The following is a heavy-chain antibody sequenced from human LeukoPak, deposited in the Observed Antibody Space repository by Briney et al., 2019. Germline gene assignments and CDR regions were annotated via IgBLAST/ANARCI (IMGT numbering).Heavy chain of an antibody. CDR3: ATGRGYSYGFDY. Sequence: TLVKVSCKASGYTFTGYYMHWVRQAPGQGLEWMGWIYPNSGGTNYAQKFQGRVTVTRDTSISTAYMQLSRLRSDDTAVYYCATGRGYSYGFDYWGQGTLVTVSS. J-gene: IGHJ4*02. D-gene: IGHD5-18*01. V-gene: IGHV1-2*02. CDR1: GYTFTGYY. CDR2: IYPNSGGT.